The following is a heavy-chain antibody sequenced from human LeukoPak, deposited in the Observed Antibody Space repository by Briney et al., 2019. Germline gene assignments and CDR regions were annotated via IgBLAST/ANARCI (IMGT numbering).Heavy chain of an antibody. CDR1: GGSIKSNNW. Sequence: SETLSLTCAVSGGSIKSNNWWSWVRQPPGKGLEWIGSIYYSGSTYSNPSVRSRVTMSVDTFRNQFSLKLSSVTAADTAVYYCARHAYCSGSSCYRFDYWGQGALVTVSS. CDR2: IYYSGST. CDR3: ARHAYCSGSSCYRFDY. V-gene: IGHV4-39*01. J-gene: IGHJ4*02. D-gene: IGHD2-2*01.